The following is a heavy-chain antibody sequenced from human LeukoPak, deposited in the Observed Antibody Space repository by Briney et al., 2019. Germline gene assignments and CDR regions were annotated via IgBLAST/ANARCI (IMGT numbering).Heavy chain of an antibody. V-gene: IGHV4-34*01. Sequence: PSETLSLTCAVYGGSFSGYYWSWIRQPPGKGLEWIGEINHSGSTNYNPSLKSRVTISVDTSKNQFSLKLSSVTAADTAVYYCARIRGRWTKIDYWGQGTLVTVSS. J-gene: IGHJ4*02. D-gene: IGHD5-24*01. CDR3: ARIRGRWTKIDY. CDR1: GGSFSGYY. CDR2: INHSGST.